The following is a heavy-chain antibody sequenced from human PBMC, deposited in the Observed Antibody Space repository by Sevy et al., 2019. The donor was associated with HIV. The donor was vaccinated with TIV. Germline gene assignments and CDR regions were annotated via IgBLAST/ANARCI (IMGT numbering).Heavy chain of an antibody. J-gene: IGHJ4*02. D-gene: IGHD1-26*01. CDR1: GFTFSSYA. CDR3: AKANLVVGASGVDY. Sequence: GGSLRLSCAASGFTFSSYAMSWVRPAPGKGLEWVSAISGSGGSTYYADSVKGRFTISRDNSKNTLYLQMNSLRAEDTAVYYCAKANLVVGASGVDYWGQGTLVTVSS. V-gene: IGHV3-23*01. CDR2: ISGSGGST.